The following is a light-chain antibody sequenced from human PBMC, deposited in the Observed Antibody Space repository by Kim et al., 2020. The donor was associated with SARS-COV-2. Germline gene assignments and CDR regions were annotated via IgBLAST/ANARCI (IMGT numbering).Light chain of an antibody. CDR3: QQNIKSPLT. CDR1: QTVGRY. Sequence: IVLTQSPATLSLSPGERATLSCRASQTVGRYLAWYQQKPGQAPRLVIYDVSNRATGIPARFSGSGSGTDFTLTISSLDPEDFAVYYCQQNIKSPLTFGGGTKVDIK. J-gene: IGKJ4*01. V-gene: IGKV3-11*01. CDR2: DVS.